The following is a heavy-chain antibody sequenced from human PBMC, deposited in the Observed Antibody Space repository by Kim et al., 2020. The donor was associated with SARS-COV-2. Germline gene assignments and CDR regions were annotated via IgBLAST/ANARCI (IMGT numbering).Heavy chain of an antibody. D-gene: IGHD1-1*01. V-gene: IGHV4-39*07. Sequence: SETLSLTCTVSGGSISSSSYYWGWIRQPPGKGLEWIGSIYYSGSTYYNPSLKSRVTISVDTSKNQFSLKLSSVTAADTAVYYCARGVYKIDYWGQGTLVTVSS. CDR2: IYYSGST. CDR3: ARGVYKIDY. CDR1: GGSISSSSYY. J-gene: IGHJ4*02.